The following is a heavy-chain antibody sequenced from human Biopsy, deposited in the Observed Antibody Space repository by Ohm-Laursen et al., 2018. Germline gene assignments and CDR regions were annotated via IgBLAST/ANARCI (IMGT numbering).Heavy chain of an antibody. Sequence: SLRLSCAASGFSFSDYHMRWIRQAPGRGLEWVSYISGGGTIYDGDSMKGRVTVSRDNAKNSLYLQMHSLRAEDTAVYYCARDTRWSPYSMDVWGQGTTVTVSS. CDR1: GFSFSDYH. CDR3: ARDTRWSPYSMDV. D-gene: IGHD4-23*01. CDR2: ISGGGTI. V-gene: IGHV3-11*01. J-gene: IGHJ6*02.